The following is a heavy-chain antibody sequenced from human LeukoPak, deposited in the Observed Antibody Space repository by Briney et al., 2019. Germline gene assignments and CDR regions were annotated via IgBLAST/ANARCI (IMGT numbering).Heavy chain of an antibody. CDR1: GFTFSSYA. CDR2: ISVSGGRT. V-gene: IGHV3-23*01. Sequence: PGGSLRLSCAASGFTFSSYAMSWVRQAPGKGLEWVSIISVSGGRTYYADSVKGRYTISRDNSKNTLYLQMNSLRAEDTAVYYCAKLAAGSEYSFTNVWGQGTTVTVSS. CDR3: AKLAAGSEYSFTNV. D-gene: IGHD1-14*01. J-gene: IGHJ6*02.